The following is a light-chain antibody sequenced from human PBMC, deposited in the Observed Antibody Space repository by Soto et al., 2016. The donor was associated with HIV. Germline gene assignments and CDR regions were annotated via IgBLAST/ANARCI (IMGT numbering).Light chain of an antibody. Sequence: SYELTQPPSVSVAPGKTANISCGGNNIGSKSVYWYHQKPGQAPVLVVYDDSDRPSGIPERFSGSNSGNTATLTISRVEAGDEADYYCQVWDTSSDVVFGGGTKLTVL. CDR3: QVWDTSSDVV. CDR1: NIGSKS. V-gene: IGLV3-21*03. CDR2: DDS. J-gene: IGLJ2*01.